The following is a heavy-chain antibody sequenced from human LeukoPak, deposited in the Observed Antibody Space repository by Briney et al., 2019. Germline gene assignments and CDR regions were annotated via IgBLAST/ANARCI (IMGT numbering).Heavy chain of an antibody. Sequence: GGSLRLSCAASGFSFSSFSMNWVRQAPGKGLEWVSYISGGSSFIYYVDSVKGRFTISRDNAKNSLYLQMNSLRAEDTAVYYCARDLGYSSGPNYWGQGTRVTVSS. J-gene: IGHJ4*02. D-gene: IGHD6-19*01. CDR2: ISGGSSFI. CDR3: ARDLGYSSGPNY. V-gene: IGHV3-21*01. CDR1: GFSFSSFS.